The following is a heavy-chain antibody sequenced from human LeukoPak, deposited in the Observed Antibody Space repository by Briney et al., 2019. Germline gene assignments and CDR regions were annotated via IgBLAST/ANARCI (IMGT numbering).Heavy chain of an antibody. CDR1: GGSISSYF. J-gene: IGHJ6*02. CDR2: VNPYGTS. Sequence: SETLSLTCTVSGGSISSYFWSWIRQSAGKGLEWIGRVNPYGTSNYNPSLKSRVTMSVDTSKNLVSLRLTSLTAADTAVYYCARDRRPRAVAGAYISYGMDVWRQGTTVTVSS. V-gene: IGHV4-4*07. CDR3: ARDRRPRAVAGAYISYGMDV. D-gene: IGHD6-19*01.